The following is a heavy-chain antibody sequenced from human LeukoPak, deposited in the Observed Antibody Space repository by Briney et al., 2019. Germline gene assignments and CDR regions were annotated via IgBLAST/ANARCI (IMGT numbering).Heavy chain of an antibody. CDR1: GGHISSLY. CDR3: AREGSTGWAF. V-gene: IGHV4-59*01. CDR2: IYSSGST. Sequence: TETLSLTCTVSGGHISSLYWSWIRQPPGKGLEWIGYIYSSGSTKYNPSLKSRVTMSVDTSKNQFSLKLSSVTAADTAVYFCAREGSTGWAFWGPGTLVTVSS. D-gene: IGHD6-19*01. J-gene: IGHJ4*02.